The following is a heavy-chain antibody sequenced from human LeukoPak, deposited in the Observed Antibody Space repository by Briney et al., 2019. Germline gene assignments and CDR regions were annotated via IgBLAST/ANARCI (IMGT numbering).Heavy chain of an antibody. Sequence: GRSLRLSCAAPGFTFSSYGMHWVRQAPGKGLEWVAVIWYDGSNKYYADSVKGRFTISRDNSKNTLYLQMNSLRAEDTAVYYCARGPSITMVRGVFDYWGQGTLVTVSS. CDR3: ARGPSITMVRGVFDY. CDR1: GFTFSSYG. D-gene: IGHD3-10*01. CDR2: IWYDGSNK. V-gene: IGHV3-33*01. J-gene: IGHJ4*02.